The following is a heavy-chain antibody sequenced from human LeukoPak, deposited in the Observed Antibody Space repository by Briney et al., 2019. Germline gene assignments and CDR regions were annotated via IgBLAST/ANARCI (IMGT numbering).Heavy chain of an antibody. CDR3: ATPRWLQLRRFYYYYYGMDV. J-gene: IGHJ6*02. D-gene: IGHD5-24*01. CDR2: MNPNSGNT. Sequence: ASVKVSCKASGYTFTSYDINWVRQAPGQGLEWMGWMNPNSGNTGYAQKFQGRVTMTRNTSISTAYMELSSLRSEDTAVYYCATPRWLQLRRFYYYYYGMDVWGQGTTVTVSS. V-gene: IGHV1-8*01. CDR1: GYTFTSYD.